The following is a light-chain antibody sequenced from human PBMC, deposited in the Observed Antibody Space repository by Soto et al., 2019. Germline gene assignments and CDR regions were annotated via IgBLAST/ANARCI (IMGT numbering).Light chain of an antibody. CDR2: GNS. CDR3: QSYDSSLSEV. V-gene: IGLV1-40*01. CDR1: SSNFGAGYD. Sequence: QSVLTQPPSVSGAPGQRVTISCTGSSSNFGAGYDVHWYQQLPGTAPKLLIYGNSNRPSGVPDRFSGSKSGTSASLAITGLQAEDEADYYCQSYDSSLSEVFGGGTKLTVL. J-gene: IGLJ3*02.